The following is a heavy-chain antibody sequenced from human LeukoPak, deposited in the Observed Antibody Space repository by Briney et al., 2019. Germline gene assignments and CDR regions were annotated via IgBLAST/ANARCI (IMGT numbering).Heavy chain of an antibody. CDR2: IYWNEDK. V-gene: IGHV2-5*01. J-gene: IGHJ4*02. CDR1: GFSLSTSGVG. Sequence: SGPTLVKRTQTLTLTCTFSGFSLSTSGVGVGWIRQPPGKALEWLAVIYWNEDKRYSPSLESRLTITKDTSRNQVVLTMTNMDPVDTATYYCAHRRVQLFDYWGQGTLVTVSS. D-gene: IGHD5-18*01. CDR3: AHRRVQLFDY.